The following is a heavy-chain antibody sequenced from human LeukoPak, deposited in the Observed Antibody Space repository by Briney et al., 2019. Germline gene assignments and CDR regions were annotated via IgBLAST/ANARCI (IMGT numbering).Heavy chain of an antibody. CDR3: AVPAAMSDFDY. Sequence: SETLSLTCTVSVGSISSYYWSWIRQPPGKGLEWIGEINHSGSTNYNPSLKSRVTISVDTSKNQFSLKLSSVTAADTAVYYCAVPAAMSDFDYWGQGTLVTVSS. V-gene: IGHV4-34*01. CDR1: VGSISSYY. D-gene: IGHD2-2*01. CDR2: INHSGST. J-gene: IGHJ4*02.